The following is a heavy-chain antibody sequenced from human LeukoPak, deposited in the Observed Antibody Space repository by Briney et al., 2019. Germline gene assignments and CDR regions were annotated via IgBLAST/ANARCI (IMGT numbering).Heavy chain of an antibody. D-gene: IGHD5-24*01. V-gene: IGHV1-2*02. CDR3: ARERDGYNYFDY. Sequence: ASVKVSCKASGYTFTGYYMHWVRQAPGHGLEWMGWINPNSGGTNYAQKFQGRVTMTRDTSISTAYMDLSRLRSDDTAVYYCARERDGYNYFDYWGQGTLVTVSS. CDR2: INPNSGGT. J-gene: IGHJ4*02. CDR1: GYTFTGYY.